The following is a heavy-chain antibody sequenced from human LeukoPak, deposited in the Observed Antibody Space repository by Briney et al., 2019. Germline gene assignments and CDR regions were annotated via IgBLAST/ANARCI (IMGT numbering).Heavy chain of an antibody. CDR2: VSDNGVST. J-gene: IGHJ4*02. V-gene: IGHV3-64D*06. D-gene: IGHD3-16*01. CDR1: GFTFSDYY. CDR3: VLSPYGEYVGVDY. Sequence: PGGSLRLSCAASGFTFSDYYMSWIRQAPGKGLEYISAVSDNGVSTYYVDSVKGRFTVSRDNSKNTLYLHLSSLRAEDTAVYYCVLSPYGEYVGVDYWGQGTLVTVSS.